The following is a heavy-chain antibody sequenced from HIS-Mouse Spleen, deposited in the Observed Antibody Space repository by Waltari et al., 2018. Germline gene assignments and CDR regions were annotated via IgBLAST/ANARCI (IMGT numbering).Heavy chain of an antibody. Sequence: QLQLQESGPGLVKPSETLSLTCTVSGGSICSSSYYRGWLRQPPGKGLEWIGSIYYSGSTYYNPSLKSRVTISVDTSKNQFSLKLSSVTAADTAVYYCAREIPYSSSWYDWYFDLWGRGTLVTVSS. CDR3: AREIPYSSSWYDWYFDL. V-gene: IGHV4-39*07. CDR2: IYYSGST. D-gene: IGHD6-13*01. J-gene: IGHJ2*01. CDR1: GGSICSSSYY.